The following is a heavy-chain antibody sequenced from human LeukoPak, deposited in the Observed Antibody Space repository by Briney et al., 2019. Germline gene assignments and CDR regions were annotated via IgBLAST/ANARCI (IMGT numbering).Heavy chain of an antibody. D-gene: IGHD1-26*01. CDR1: GFSLSGYW. CDR2: NNGDGSTT. J-gene: IGHJ4*02. Sequence: GGSLRLSCVASGFSLSGYWMYWVRQAPGKGLMYISRNNGDGSTTNYADVVKGRFTMSRDNAENSLYLQMNSLRVEDTAVYYCAARSSGNPYFWGQGTLVTISS. V-gene: IGHV3-74*01. CDR3: AARSSGNPYF.